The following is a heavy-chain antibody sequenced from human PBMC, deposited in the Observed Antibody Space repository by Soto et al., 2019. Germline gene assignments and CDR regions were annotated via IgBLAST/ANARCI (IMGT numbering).Heavy chain of an antibody. D-gene: IGHD3-3*01. V-gene: IGHV3-48*04. CDR1: GFTFSCYS. CDR3: AKLGYDFWSGYPDYYYYYGMDV. CDR2: ISRSSSTI. J-gene: IGHJ6*02. Sequence: PGGSLRLSCPASGFTFSCYSMNWVRQAPGKGLEWVSYISRSSSTIYYADSVKCRLPISRDNSKNSLYLQMNSLRTEDTALYYCAKLGYDFWSGYPDYYYYYGMDVWGQGTTVTVSS.